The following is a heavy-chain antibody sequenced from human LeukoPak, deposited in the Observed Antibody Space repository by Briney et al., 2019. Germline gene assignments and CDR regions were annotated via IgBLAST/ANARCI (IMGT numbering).Heavy chain of an antibody. Sequence: GGSLRLSCAAPGFTFSSYEMNWVRQAPGKGLEWVSYISSSSSTIKYADSVKGRFTISRDNAKNSLFLQMNSLRAEDTAVYYCAREGYSYGGLDAFDIWGQGTMVTVSS. J-gene: IGHJ3*02. D-gene: IGHD5-18*01. CDR2: ISSSSSTI. CDR3: AREGYSYGGLDAFDI. CDR1: GFTFSSYE. V-gene: IGHV3-48*03.